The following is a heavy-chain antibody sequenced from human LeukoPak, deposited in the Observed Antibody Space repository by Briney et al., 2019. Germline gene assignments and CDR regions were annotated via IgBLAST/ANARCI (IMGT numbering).Heavy chain of an antibody. CDR2: MNPNSGNT. D-gene: IGHD2-8*01. J-gene: IGHJ5*02. V-gene: IGHV1-8*01. Sequence: ASVKVSCKASGYTFTSYDINWVRQATGQGLEWMGWMNPNSGNTGYAQKFQGRVTMTRNTSISTAYMELSSLRSEDTAVYYCARRPSMVRRRNWFDPWGQGTLVTVSS. CDR3: ARRPSMVRRRNWFDP. CDR1: GYTFTSYD.